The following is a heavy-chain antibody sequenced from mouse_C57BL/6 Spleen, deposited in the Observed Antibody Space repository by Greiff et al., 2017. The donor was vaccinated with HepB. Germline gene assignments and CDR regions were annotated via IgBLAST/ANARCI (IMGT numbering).Heavy chain of an antibody. J-gene: IGHJ2*01. CDR3: ARGGGWLLLFDY. D-gene: IGHD2-3*01. V-gene: IGHV1-82*01. CDR2: VYPGDGDT. CDR1: GYAFSSSW. Sequence: QVQLKESGPELVKPGASVKISCKASGYAFSSSWMNWVKQRPGKGLEWIGRVYPGDGDTNYNGKFKGKATLTADKSSSTAYMQLSSLTSEDSAVYFCARGGGWLLLFDYWGQGTTLTVSS.